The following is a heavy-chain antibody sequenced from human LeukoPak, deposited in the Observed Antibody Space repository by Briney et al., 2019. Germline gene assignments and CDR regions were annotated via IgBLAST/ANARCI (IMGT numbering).Heavy chain of an antibody. CDR3: ATSSWYRLAY. Sequence: GGSLRLFCAASGFTFSDSFMSWVRQAPGKGLEWVGRSRNKADSYTAEYAASVKGRFTISRDESKNSLYLQISSLETEDAAVYYCATSSWYRLAYWGQGSLVTDTS. J-gene: IGHJ4*02. CDR2: SRNKADSYTA. D-gene: IGHD6-13*01. V-gene: IGHV3-72*01. CDR1: GFTFSDSF.